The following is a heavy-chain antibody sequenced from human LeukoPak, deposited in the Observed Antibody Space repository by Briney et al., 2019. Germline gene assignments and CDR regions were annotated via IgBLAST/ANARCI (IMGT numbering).Heavy chain of an antibody. CDR1: GFSPPSYG. J-gene: IGHJ3*02. CDR2: ITAYDGDT. Sequence: ASAKVSCKASGFSPPSYGISWGRQAPGQGLEWIGWITAYDGDTNYAEKFQGRVTMATDTSTSTASMELWSLRSDDTAVYYCARDWQLPSGPDVFDIWGQGTVVTVSS. V-gene: IGHV1-18*01. CDR3: ARDWQLPSGPDVFDI. D-gene: IGHD1-1*01.